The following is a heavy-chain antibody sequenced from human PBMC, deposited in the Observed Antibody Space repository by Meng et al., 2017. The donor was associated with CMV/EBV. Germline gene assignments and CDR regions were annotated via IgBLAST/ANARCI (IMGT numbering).Heavy chain of an antibody. CDR3: AKGADNWNDHYFDS. Sequence: GGSLRLSCAASGFTFSIYAMHWVRQAPGKGLEWVACIRYDGSNKFYTESVKGRFIISRDNSKNTLYLQMSSLSTEDTAVFYCAKGADNWNDHYFDSWGQGTLVTVSS. V-gene: IGHV3-30*02. CDR1: GFTFSIYA. J-gene: IGHJ4*02. D-gene: IGHD1-20*01. CDR2: IRYDGSNK.